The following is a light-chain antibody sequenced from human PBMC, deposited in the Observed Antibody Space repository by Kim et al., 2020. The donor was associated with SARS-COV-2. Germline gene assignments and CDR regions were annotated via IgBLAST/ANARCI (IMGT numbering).Light chain of an antibody. Sequence: GNRVTITCRASQSINTWLAWYQQTPGKAPNLLIYDASMLESGVPSRFRGSASGTQFTLTINSLQPDDFANYYCQEYKSDSWTFGQGTKVDIK. J-gene: IGKJ1*01. CDR3: QEYKSDSWT. V-gene: IGKV1-5*01. CDR2: DAS. CDR1: QSINTW.